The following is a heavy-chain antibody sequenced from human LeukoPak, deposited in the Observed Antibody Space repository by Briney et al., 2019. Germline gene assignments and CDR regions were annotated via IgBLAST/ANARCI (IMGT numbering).Heavy chain of an antibody. V-gene: IGHV1-18*01. CDR3: ARGTYFDY. CDR2: TSAYNDKT. D-gene: IGHD1-1*01. CDR1: GYTFTTYG. Sequence: ASVKVSCKASGYTFTTYGISWVRQATGQGLEWMGWTSAYNDKTKYAQKLEGRVTMTTDTSTSTAYMEMRSLRSDDTAVYYCARGTYFDYWGREPWSPSPQ. J-gene: IGHJ4*02.